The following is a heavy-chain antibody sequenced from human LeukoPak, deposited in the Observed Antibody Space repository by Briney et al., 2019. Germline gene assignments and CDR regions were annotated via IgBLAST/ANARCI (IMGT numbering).Heavy chain of an antibody. CDR2: IIPIFGTA. Sequence: GASVKVSCKASAGTFSSYAISWVRQAPGQGLEWMGGIIPIFGTANYAQKFQGRVTITADESTSTAYMELSSLRSEDTAVYYCARGSTDSSGLFDYWGQGTLVTVSS. CDR3: ARGSTDSSGLFDY. J-gene: IGHJ4*02. V-gene: IGHV1-69*01. CDR1: AGTFSSYA. D-gene: IGHD3-22*01.